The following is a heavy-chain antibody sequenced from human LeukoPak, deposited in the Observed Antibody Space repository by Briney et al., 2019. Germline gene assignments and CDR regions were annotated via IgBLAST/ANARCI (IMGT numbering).Heavy chain of an antibody. CDR2: ISAYNGNT. Sequence: ASVKVSCKASGYTFTSYGISWVRQAPGQGLEWMGWISAYNGNTNYAQKLQGRVIMTTDTSTSTAYMELRSLRSDDTAVYYCARDRILYCSSTSCRYYYYYYGMDVWGQGTTVTVSS. V-gene: IGHV1-18*01. D-gene: IGHD2-2*01. J-gene: IGHJ6*02. CDR3: ARDRILYCSSTSCRYYYYYYGMDV. CDR1: GYTFTSYG.